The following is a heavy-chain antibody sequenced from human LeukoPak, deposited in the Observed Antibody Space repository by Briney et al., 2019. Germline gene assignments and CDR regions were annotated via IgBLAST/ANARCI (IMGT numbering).Heavy chain of an antibody. CDR3: AKDGSIVVVTAIKNFDY. J-gene: IGHJ4*02. CDR1: GGSISSYY. D-gene: IGHD2-21*02. Sequence: PSETLSLTCTVSGGSISSYYWSWIRQPPGKGLEWIGYIYYSGSTNYNPSLKSRVTISVDTSKNQFSLKLNSVTAADTAVYYCAKDGSIVVVTAIKNFDYWGQGTLVTVSS. V-gene: IGHV4-59*01. CDR2: IYYSGST.